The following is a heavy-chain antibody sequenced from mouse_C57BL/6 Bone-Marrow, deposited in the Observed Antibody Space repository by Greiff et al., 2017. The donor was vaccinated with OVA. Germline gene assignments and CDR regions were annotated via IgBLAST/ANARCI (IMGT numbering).Heavy chain of an antibody. J-gene: IGHJ4*01. CDR2: IWSGGST. D-gene: IGHD1-1*01. V-gene: IGHV2-2*01. CDR3: ARNWLTTVVADYAMDY. CDR1: GFSLTSYG. Sequence: QVQLKESGPGLVQPSQSLSITCTVSGFSLTSYGVHWVRQSPGKGLEWLGVIWSGGSTDYNAAFISRLSISKDNSKSQVFFKMNSLQADYTAIYYCARNWLTTVVADYAMDYWGQGTSVTVSS.